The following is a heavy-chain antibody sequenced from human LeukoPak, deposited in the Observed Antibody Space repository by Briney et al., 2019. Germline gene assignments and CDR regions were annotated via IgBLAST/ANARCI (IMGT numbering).Heavy chain of an antibody. CDR1: GFTFSNYA. CDR2: INHSGRT. D-gene: IGHD4-23*01. CDR3: ARVTHSDGGNSESFDF. J-gene: IGHJ4*02. V-gene: IGHV4-34*01. Sequence: GSLRLSCVVSGFTFSNYAMSWIRQPPGKGLEWIGEINHSGRTNYNPSLKSRVTISVDTSKNQFSLKLSSVTAADTAVYFCARVTHSDGGNSESFDFWGQGTLVTVSS.